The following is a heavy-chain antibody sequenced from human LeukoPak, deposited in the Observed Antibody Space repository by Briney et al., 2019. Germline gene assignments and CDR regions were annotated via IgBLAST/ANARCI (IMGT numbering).Heavy chain of an antibody. Sequence: GGSLRLSCAASGFTFSSYSMNWVRQAPGKGLEWVSSISSSSSYIYYADSVKGRFTTSRDNAKNSLYLQMNSLRAEDTAVYYCARRPSAAYPPLFDPWGQGTLVTVSS. CDR3: ARRPSAAYPPLFDP. V-gene: IGHV3-21*01. CDR1: GFTFSSYS. CDR2: ISSSSSYI. D-gene: IGHD3-10*01. J-gene: IGHJ5*02.